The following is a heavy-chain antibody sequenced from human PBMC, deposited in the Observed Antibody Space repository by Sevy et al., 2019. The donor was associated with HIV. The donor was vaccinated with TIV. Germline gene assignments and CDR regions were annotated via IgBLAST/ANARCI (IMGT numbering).Heavy chain of an antibody. CDR3: ATTKDYYESSGYPFDY. V-gene: IGHV1-24*01. CDR1: GYTLTEFS. CDR2: FDPEDDET. J-gene: IGHJ4*02. D-gene: IGHD3-22*01. Sequence: ASVKVSCKVSGYTLTEFSMHWVRQAPGKGLEWMATFDPEDDETIYAQKFQGRVTMAEDTSTDTVYMELSSLRSEDTVVYYCATTKDYYESSGYPFDYWGQGTLVTVSS.